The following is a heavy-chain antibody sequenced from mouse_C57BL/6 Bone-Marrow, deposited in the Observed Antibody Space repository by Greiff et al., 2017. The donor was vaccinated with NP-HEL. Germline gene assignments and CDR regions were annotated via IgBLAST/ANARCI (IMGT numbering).Heavy chain of an antibody. CDR2: IRNKSNGYTT. J-gene: IGHJ1*03. V-gene: IGHV7-3*01. D-gene: IGHD1-1*01. CDR3: ARYNYGSSYGYFDV. Sequence: EVKLVESGGGLVQPGGSLSLSCAASGFTFTAYYMGWVCQTQGKALEWLGFIRNKSNGYTTEYSASVKGRFTISRDNSQSILYLQMNALRAEDSATYYCARYNYGSSYGYFDVWGTGTTVTVSS. CDR1: GFTFTAYY.